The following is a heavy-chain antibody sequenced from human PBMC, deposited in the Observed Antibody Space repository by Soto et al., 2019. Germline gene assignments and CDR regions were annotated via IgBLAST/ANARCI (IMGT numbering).Heavy chain of an antibody. Sequence: GSLRLSCAASGFTFSDYYMSWIRQAPGKGLEWVSYISSSGSTIYYADSVKGRFTISRDNAKNSLYLQMNSLRAEDTAVYYCASPRALTGSVDYWGQGTLVTVSS. V-gene: IGHV3-11*01. CDR1: GFTFSDYY. CDR3: ASPRALTGSVDY. J-gene: IGHJ4*02. CDR2: ISSSGSTI. D-gene: IGHD3-9*01.